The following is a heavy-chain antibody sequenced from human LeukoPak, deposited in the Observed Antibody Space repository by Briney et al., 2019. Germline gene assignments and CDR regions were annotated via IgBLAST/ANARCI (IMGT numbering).Heavy chain of an antibody. D-gene: IGHD5-12*01. CDR1: GFTFSSYS. CDR3: AARDIVAGDY. J-gene: IGHJ4*02. CDR2: VSSSSSYI. Sequence: GGSLRLSCAASGFTFSSYSMNWVRRAPGKGLEWVSSVSSSSSYIYYADSVKGRFTISRDNAKNSLYLQMNSLRAEDTAVYYCAARDIVAGDYWGQGTLVTVSS. V-gene: IGHV3-21*01.